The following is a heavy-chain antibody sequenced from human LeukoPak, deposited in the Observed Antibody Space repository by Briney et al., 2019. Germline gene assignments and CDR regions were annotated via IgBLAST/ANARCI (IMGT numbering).Heavy chain of an antibody. D-gene: IGHD1-26*01. Sequence: SGGSLRLSCAASGFTFSNYWMGWVSQAPGKRPEWVANMNIDGSEKYYADSVKGRFSISRDNARNSVYLQMASLRVEDTAVYYCARDPVEWELLLDYWGQGTLVTVSS. J-gene: IGHJ4*02. CDR1: GFTFSNYW. CDR3: ARDPVEWELLLDY. CDR2: MNIDGSEK. V-gene: IGHV3-7*01.